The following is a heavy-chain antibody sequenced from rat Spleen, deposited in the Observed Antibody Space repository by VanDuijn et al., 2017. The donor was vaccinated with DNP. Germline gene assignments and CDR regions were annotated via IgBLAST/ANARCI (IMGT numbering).Heavy chain of an antibody. J-gene: IGHJ2*01. CDR3: ASPLNYGGYSASWGY. V-gene: IGHV5-31*01. CDR1: GFIFSNYW. D-gene: IGHD1-11*01. CDR2: ISNTGDNT. Sequence: EVQLVESGGGPVQPGRSLKLSCVASGFIFSNYWMTWIRQAPGKGLEWVASISNTGDNTYYSDSLKGRFSLSRDNAKSTLYLQMNSLRAEDTATYYCASPLNYGGYSASWGYWGQGVMVTVSS.